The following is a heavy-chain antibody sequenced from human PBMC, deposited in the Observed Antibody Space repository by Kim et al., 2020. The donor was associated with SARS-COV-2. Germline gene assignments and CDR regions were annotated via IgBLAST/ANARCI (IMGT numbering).Heavy chain of an antibody. CDR2: IWYDGSNK. D-gene: IGHD3-10*01. CDR1: GFTFSSYG. J-gene: IGHJ4*02. CDR3: ARGLWFGELLSGVQLDY. Sequence: GGSLRLSCAASGFTFSSYGMHWVRQAPGKGLEWVAVIWYDGSNKYYADSVKGRFTISRDNSKNTLYLQMNSLRAEDTAVYYCARGLWFGELLSGVQLDYWGQGTLVTVSS. V-gene: IGHV3-33*01.